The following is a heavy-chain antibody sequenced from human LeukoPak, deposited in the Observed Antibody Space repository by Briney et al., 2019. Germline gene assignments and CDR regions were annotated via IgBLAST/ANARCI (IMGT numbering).Heavy chain of an antibody. CDR3: AKDQSSGWYGLYFFDY. D-gene: IGHD6-19*01. V-gene: IGHV3-23*01. Sequence: GGSLRLSCAASGFTFSSYAMTWVRQAPGKGLEWVSAVSGSGGHTYYADSVKGRFTISRDNSKNTLYLQMNSLRAEDTAIYYCAKDQSSGWYGLYFFDYWGQGTLVTVSS. J-gene: IGHJ4*02. CDR1: GFTFSSYA. CDR2: VSGSGGHT.